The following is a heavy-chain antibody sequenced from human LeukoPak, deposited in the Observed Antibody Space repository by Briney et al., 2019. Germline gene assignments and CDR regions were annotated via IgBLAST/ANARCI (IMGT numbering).Heavy chain of an antibody. CDR1: GFTFSSYW. D-gene: IGHD2-15*01. CDR2: IKQDGSEK. J-gene: IGHJ6*02. Sequence: PGGSLRLSCAASGFTFSSYWMSWVRQAPGKGLEWVANIKQDGSEKYSVDSVKGRFTISRDNAKNSLFLQMNSLRAEDTAVYYCARDQDREYYYGMDVWGQGTTVTVSS. CDR3: ARDQDREYYYGMDV. V-gene: IGHV3-7*01.